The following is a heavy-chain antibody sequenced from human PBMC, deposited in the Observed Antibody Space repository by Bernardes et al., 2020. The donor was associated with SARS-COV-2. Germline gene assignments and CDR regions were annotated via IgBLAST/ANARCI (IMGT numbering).Heavy chain of an antibody. D-gene: IGHD1-26*01. CDR1: GFTFSSYT. J-gene: IGHJ4*02. V-gene: IGHV3-23*01. CDR3: AKRRVEWELLHYFDS. CDR2: ITDSGDST. Sequence: GGSLRLSCEVSGFTFSSYTMNWVRQAPGKGLEWVSTITDSGDSTYYADSVKGRFTISRDNSKDMLYLQMNSLRAEDTAVYFCAKRRVEWELLHYFDSWGQGTLVTVSS.